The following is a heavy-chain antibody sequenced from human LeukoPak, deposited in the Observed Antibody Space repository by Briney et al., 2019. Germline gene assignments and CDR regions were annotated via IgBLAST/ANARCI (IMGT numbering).Heavy chain of an antibody. CDR3: AKALRAAPGTTPGDY. D-gene: IGHD6-13*01. CDR1: GFTFSNYA. CDR2: IRGNGGNT. J-gene: IGHJ4*02. Sequence: GGSLRLYCAASGFTFSNYAMTWVRQAPGKGLEWVSSIRGNGGNTYYADSVKGRFTNFRDNSKDTLYLQMNSLRVEDTAIYYCAKALRAAPGTTPGDYWGQGTLVTVSS. V-gene: IGHV3-23*01.